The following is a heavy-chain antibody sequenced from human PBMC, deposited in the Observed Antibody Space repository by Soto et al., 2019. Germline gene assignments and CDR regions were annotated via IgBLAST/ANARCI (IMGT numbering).Heavy chain of an antibody. Sequence: EVQLVESGGGLVQPGGSLRLSCAASGFTFSSYWMHWVRQAPGKGLVWVSRINSDGSSTSYADSVKGRFTISRDNAKNTLYLQMNSLRAEDTAVYYCARAGYCSGGSCYADYWGQGTLVTVSS. CDR2: INSDGSST. V-gene: IGHV3-74*01. D-gene: IGHD2-15*01. CDR1: GFTFSSYW. CDR3: ARAGYCSGGSCYADY. J-gene: IGHJ4*02.